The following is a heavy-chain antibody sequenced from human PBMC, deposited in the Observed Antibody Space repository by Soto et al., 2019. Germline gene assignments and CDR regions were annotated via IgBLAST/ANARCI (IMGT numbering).Heavy chain of an antibody. Sequence: PSETLSLTCTVTGDSISSRSYYWGWIRQPPGKGLEWIGSIYYSGSTYNNPSLRSRVSMSIDTSKNQFSLQLNSVTPEDTAVYYCARERVDTERYYYYGMDVWGQGTTVTVSS. J-gene: IGHJ6*02. CDR2: IYYSGST. CDR3: ARERVDTERYYYYGMDV. CDR1: GDSISSRSYY. D-gene: IGHD5-18*01. V-gene: IGHV4-39*02.